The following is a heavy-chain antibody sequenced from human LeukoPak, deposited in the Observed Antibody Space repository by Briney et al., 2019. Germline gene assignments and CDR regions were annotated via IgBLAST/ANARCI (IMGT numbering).Heavy chain of an antibody. CDR3: ARDRGPRTGFMVREAYDY. CDR1: GFTFSDYW. D-gene: IGHD3-10*01. CDR2: INTDGSIT. Sequence: GGSLRLSCAASGFTFSDYWIHWVRQAQGEGLVWVSRINTDGSITNYADSVKGRFSISRDNAKNTLYLQMSSLRAEDTAVYYCARDRGPRTGFMVREAYDYWGQGTLVTVSS. V-gene: IGHV3-74*01. J-gene: IGHJ4*02.